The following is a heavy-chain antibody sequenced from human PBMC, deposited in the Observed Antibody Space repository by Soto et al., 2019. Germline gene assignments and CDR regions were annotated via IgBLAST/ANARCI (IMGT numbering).Heavy chain of an antibody. CDR2: INSDGSST. D-gene: IGHD6-19*01. Sequence: EVQLVESGGGLVQPGGSLRLSCAASGFTFSSYWMHWVRQAPGKGLVWVSRINSDGSSTSYADSVKGRFTISRDNAKNTLYLQMNSLSAEDTAVYYCARDMGLWGSSGWYSYWGQGTLVTVSS. CDR1: GFTFSSYW. CDR3: ARDMGLWGSSGWYSY. J-gene: IGHJ4*02. V-gene: IGHV3-74*01.